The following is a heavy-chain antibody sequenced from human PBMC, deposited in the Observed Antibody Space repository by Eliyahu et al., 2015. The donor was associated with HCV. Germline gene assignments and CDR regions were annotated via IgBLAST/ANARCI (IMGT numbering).Heavy chain of an antibody. V-gene: IGHV1-18*04. J-gene: IGHJ4*02. Sequence: QVQLVQSGSEVKKPGASVKVSCKASGYSFTSYGISWVRQAPGQGLEWMGWISVYNDKVDYAQKFQGRATMTTDTSTRTAYMELRSLRSDDTAVYYCARPSRPLGSNCGGDCYSWYFDYWGQGTLVTVSS. CDR2: ISVYNDKV. CDR1: GYSFTSYG. D-gene: IGHD2-21*02. CDR3: ARPSRPLGSNCGGDCYSWYFDY.